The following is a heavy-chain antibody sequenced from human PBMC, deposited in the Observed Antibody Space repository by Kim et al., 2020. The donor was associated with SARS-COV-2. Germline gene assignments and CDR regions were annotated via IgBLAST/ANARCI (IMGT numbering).Heavy chain of an antibody. V-gene: IGHV4-39*01. J-gene: IGHJ4*02. CDR3: ATIDYGDYGTPDY. D-gene: IGHD4-17*01. Sequence: NPSLKSRVTIAVDTAENQFSLKLSSVTAADTAVYYCATIDYGDYGTPDYWGQGTLVTVSS.